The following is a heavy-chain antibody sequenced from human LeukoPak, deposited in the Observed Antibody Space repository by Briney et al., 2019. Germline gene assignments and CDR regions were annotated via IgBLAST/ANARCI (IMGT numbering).Heavy chain of an antibody. CDR3: AAGLDY. CDR2: ISWNSGSI. V-gene: IGHV3-9*03. J-gene: IGHJ4*02. CDR1: GFTFDDYA. D-gene: IGHD3-9*01. Sequence: GGSLRLSWAASGFTFDDYAIHWVRQAPGKGLEWVSGISWNSGSIGYADSVKGRFTISRDNAKNSLYLQMNSLRAEDMALYYCAAGLDYWGQGTLVTVSS.